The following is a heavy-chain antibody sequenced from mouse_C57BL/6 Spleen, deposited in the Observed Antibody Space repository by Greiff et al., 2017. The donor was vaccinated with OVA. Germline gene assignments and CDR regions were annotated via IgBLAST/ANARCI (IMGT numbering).Heavy chain of an antibody. V-gene: IGHV1-15*01. CDR2: IDPETGGT. CDR1: GYTFTDYE. Sequence: QVQLKESGAELVRPGASVTLSCKASGYTFTDYEMHWVKQTPVHGLEWIGAIDPETGGTAYNQKFKGKAILTADKSSSTAYMELRSLTSEDSAVYYCTRPDSGTDYFDYWGQGTTLTVSS. J-gene: IGHJ2*01. D-gene: IGHD4-1*01. CDR3: TRPDSGTDYFDY.